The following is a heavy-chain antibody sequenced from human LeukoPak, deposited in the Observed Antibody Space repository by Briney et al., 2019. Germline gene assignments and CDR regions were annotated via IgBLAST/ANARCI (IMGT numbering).Heavy chain of an antibody. J-gene: IGHJ4*02. CDR1: GFTVSSNY. D-gene: IGHD6-19*01. CDR3: ARDGTIAVAALDY. Sequence: AGGSLRLSCAASGFTVSSNYMSWVRQAPGKGLEWVSVIYSVGSTYYADSVKGRFTIPRNNSKNTLYLQMNSLRAEDTAVYYCARDGTIAVAALDYWGQGTLVTVSS. V-gene: IGHV3-66*02. CDR2: IYSVGST.